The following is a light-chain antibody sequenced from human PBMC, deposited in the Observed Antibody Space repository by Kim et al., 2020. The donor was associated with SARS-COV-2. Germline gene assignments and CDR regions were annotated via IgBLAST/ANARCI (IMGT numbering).Light chain of an antibody. CDR1: QDIDDD. V-gene: IGKV5-2*01. CDR3: LQHDNFPYT. CDR2: EGS. J-gene: IGKJ2*01. Sequence: SATPGDKGSISCKASQDIDDDVNWYQQKPGEAPILIIQEGSTLVPGISPRFRGSGYGTDFTLTINNIGSEDAAYYFCLQHDNFPYTFGQGTKLEI.